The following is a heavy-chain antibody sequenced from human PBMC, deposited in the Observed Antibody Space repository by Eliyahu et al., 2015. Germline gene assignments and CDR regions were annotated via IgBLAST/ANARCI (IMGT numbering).Heavy chain of an antibody. CDR1: GXSXSSNSAX. CDR2: TYYRSKWYN. J-gene: IGHJ1*01. V-gene: IGHV6-1*01. CDR3: ARGEWLRSPRNXYFQH. D-gene: IGHD5-12*01. Sequence: QVQLQQSGPGLVKPSQTLSLTCAISGXSXSSNSAXWNWIRQSPSRGLEWXGRTYYRSKWYNDYAVSVKSRITINPDTSKNQFSLQLNSVTPEDTAVYYCARGEWLRSPRNXYFQHWGQGTLVTVSS.